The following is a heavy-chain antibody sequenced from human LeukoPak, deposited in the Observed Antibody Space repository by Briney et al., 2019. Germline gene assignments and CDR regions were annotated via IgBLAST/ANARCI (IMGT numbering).Heavy chain of an antibody. D-gene: IGHD6-19*01. J-gene: IGHJ6*02. CDR1: GGSFSGYY. CDR3: ARSGYSSGXYLNKDYYYYYGMDV. V-gene: IGHV4-34*01. Sequence: PSETLSLTCAVYGGSFSGYYWSWIRQPPGKGLEWIGEINHSGSTNYNPSLKSRVTISVDTSKNQFSLKLSSVTAADTAVYYCARSGYSSGXYLNKDYYYYYGMDVWGQGTAVTVSS. CDR2: INHSGST.